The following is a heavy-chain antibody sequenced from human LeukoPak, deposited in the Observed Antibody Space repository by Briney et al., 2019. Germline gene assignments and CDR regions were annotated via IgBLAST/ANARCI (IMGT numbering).Heavy chain of an antibody. V-gene: IGHV3-30*02. CDR3: AKDYGDYWDNYFDY. CDR2: IQYDGSNK. Sequence: GGSLRLSCAASGFTFSSYGMHWVRQAPGKGLEWVTFIQYDGSNKYYADSVKGRFTISRDNSKKTLYLQMNSLRAEDTAVYYCAKDYGDYWDNYFDYWGQGTLVTVSS. J-gene: IGHJ4*02. D-gene: IGHD4-17*01. CDR1: GFTFSSYG.